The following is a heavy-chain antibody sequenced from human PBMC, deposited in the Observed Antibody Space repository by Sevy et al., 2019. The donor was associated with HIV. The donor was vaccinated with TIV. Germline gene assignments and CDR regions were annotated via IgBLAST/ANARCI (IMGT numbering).Heavy chain of an antibody. D-gene: IGHD4-17*01. V-gene: IGHV4-34*01. Sequence: SETLSLTCAVYGESFSNYYWSWIRLSPGKGLESIGEIDHSGRSDYNPSLKSRGTMSVDTSKNQCSLKLTSVTAADTVVYYCARGPKPLRSDYGDYRGVGYYFDSWGQGTLVTVSS. CDR1: GESFSNYY. J-gene: IGHJ4*02. CDR2: IDHSGRS. CDR3: ARGPKPLRSDYGDYRGVGYYFDS.